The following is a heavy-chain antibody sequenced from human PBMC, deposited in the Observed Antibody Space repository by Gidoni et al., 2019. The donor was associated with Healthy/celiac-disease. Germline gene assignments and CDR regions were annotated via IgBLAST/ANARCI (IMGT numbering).Heavy chain of an antibody. CDR3: ARDLGYDSRCFDY. D-gene: IGHD5-12*01. Sequence: QVQLVQSGAEVKKPGASVTGSCKESGSTFTSYYMHWLRQAPGQGLEWMGIINASGGRTSYAQKFQGRVTMTRDTSTSTVYMELSSLRSEDTAVYYCARDLGYDSRCFDYWGQGTLVTVSS. V-gene: IGHV1-46*01. J-gene: IGHJ4*02. CDR1: GSTFTSYY. CDR2: INASGGRT.